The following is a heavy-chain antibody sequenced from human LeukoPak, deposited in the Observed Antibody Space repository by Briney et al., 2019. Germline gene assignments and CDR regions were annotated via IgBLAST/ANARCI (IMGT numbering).Heavy chain of an antibody. V-gene: IGHV3-30-3*01. D-gene: IGHD4-23*01. CDR3: ARAPYGGNSFDY. CDR2: ISYDGSNK. CDR1: GFSFSRYA. Sequence: GGSLRLSCAASGFSFSRYAMDWVRQAPGKGLEWVAGISYDGSNKYYADSVKGRFTISRDNSKNTLYLQMNSLRAEDTAVYYCARAPYGGNSFDYWGQGALVTVSS. J-gene: IGHJ4*02.